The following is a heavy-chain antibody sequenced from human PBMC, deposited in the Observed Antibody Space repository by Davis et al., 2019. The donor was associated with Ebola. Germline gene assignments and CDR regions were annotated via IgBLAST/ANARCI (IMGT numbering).Heavy chain of an antibody. J-gene: IGHJ5*02. CDR3: AREQLWLKLGFDP. V-gene: IGHV4-4*02. D-gene: IGHD5-18*01. CDR2: INHSGST. Sequence: SETLSLTCAVSGGSISSSNWWSWVRQPPGKGLEWIGEINHSGSTNYNPSLKSRVTISVDTSKNQFSLKLSSVTAADTAVYYCAREQLWLKLGFDPWGQGTLVTVSS. CDR1: GGSISSSNW.